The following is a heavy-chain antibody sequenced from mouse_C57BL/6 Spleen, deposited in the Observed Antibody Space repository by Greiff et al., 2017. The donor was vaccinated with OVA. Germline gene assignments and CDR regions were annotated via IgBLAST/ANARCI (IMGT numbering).Heavy chain of an antibody. V-gene: IGHV1-69*01. CDR1: GYTFTSYW. CDR3: ARSSNYHFDY. J-gene: IGHJ2*01. CDR2: IDPSDSYT. Sequence: QVQLKQPGAELVMPGASVKLSCKASGYTFTSYWMHWVKQRPGQGLEWIGEIDPSDSYTNYNQKFKGKSTLTVDKSSSTAYMQLSSLTSEDSAVYYCARSSNYHFDYWGQGTTLTVSS. D-gene: IGHD2-5*01.